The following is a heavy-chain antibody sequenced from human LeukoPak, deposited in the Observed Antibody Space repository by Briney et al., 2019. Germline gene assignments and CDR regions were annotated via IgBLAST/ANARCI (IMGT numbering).Heavy chain of an antibody. CDR1: GDSINDYY. D-gene: IGHD3-3*01. CDR2: IYYSGST. V-gene: IGHV4-59*08. CDR3: ARHAGFGSGYYHDAFDI. J-gene: IGHJ3*02. Sequence: NPSETLSLTCTVSGDSINDYYWSLIRQPPANRLEWIGWIYYSGSTMYSPSLESRVTISLDTSRTQFSLDLNSVTAADTAVYYCARHAGFGSGYYHDAFDIWGQGSMVIVSS.